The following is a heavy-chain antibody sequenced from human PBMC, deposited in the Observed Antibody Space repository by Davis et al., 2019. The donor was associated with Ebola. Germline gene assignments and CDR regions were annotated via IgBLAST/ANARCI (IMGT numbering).Heavy chain of an antibody. CDR3: ARKLGIVGAFDI. J-gene: IGHJ3*02. D-gene: IGHD7-27*01. CDR2: YYYTGTT. Sequence: MPSETLSLTCAVSGGFVSSGGYSWSWIRQSPGKGLEWIGYYYYTGTTYYNPSLKSRVTISVDTSKNQFSLKLSSVTAADTAVYYCARKLGIVGAFDIWGQGTMVTVSS. V-gene: IGHV4-61*08. CDR1: GGFVSSGGYS.